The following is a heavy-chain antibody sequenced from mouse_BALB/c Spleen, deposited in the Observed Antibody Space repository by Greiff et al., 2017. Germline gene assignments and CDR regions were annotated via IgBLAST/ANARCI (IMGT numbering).Heavy chain of an antibody. V-gene: IGHV3-2*02. D-gene: IGHD1-1*01. CDR1: GYSITSDYA. Sequence: EVKLVESGPGLVKPSQSLSLTCTVTGYSITSDYAWNWIRQFPGNKLEWMGYISYSGSTSYNTSLKSRISITRDTSKNQFFLQLNSVTTEDTATYYCANYYGDWGQGTTLTVSS. J-gene: IGHJ2*01. CDR3: ANYYGD. CDR2: ISYSGST.